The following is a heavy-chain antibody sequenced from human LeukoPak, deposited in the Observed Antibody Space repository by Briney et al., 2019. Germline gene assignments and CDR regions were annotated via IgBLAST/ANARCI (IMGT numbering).Heavy chain of an antibody. V-gene: IGHV4-31*03. CDR2: IYYSGST. J-gene: IGHJ3*02. CDR1: GGSISSGGYY. Sequence: SETLSLTCTVSGGSISSGGYYWSWIRQHPGKGLEWIGYIYYSGSTYYNPSLKSRVTISVDTSKNQFSLKLSSVTAADTAVYYCARGRIQLWLSKAFDIWGQGTMVTVPS. CDR3: ARGRIQLWLSKAFDI. D-gene: IGHD5-18*01.